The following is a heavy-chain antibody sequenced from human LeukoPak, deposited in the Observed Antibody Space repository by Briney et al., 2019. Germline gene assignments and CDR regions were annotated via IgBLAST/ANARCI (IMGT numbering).Heavy chain of an antibody. CDR3: AKSDSYGYCFDY. J-gene: IGHJ4*02. CDR1: GFTFDDYA. CDR2: ISWNSGSI. V-gene: IGHV3-9*03. Sequence: GGSLRLSCAASGFTFDDYAMHWVRQAPGKGLKWVSGISWNSGSIGYADSVKGRFTISRDNAKNSLYLQMNSLRAEDMALYYCAKSDSYGYCFDYWGQGTLVTVSS. D-gene: IGHD5-18*01.